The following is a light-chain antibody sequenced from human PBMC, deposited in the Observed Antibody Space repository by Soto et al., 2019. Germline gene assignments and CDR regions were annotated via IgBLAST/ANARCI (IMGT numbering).Light chain of an antibody. V-gene: IGKV3-11*01. J-gene: IGKJ4*01. Sequence: ETVLTQFPATSSLSPGERATLSCRASQSISSYLAWYQQKPGQAPRLLIYDASNRATGIPARFSGSASGTDFTLTISSLEPEDFVVYYCQQRNTWPLTFGGGTKVEIK. CDR3: QQRNTWPLT. CDR2: DAS. CDR1: QSISSY.